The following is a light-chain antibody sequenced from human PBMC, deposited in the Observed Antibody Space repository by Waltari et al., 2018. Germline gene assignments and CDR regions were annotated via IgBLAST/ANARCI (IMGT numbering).Light chain of an antibody. CDR3: QTGGHGTWV. Sequence: QLVVTQSPSASAPLGASVKLTCTLSSGHSSNIVAWLQQRPEKGPRYLMKVNSDGSHIKGDEIPDRLSGSSSGAERYLTISSLQSDDEADYYCQTGGHGTWVFGGGTTLTVL. V-gene: IGLV4-69*01. J-gene: IGLJ3*02. CDR2: VNSDGSH. CDR1: SGHSSNI.